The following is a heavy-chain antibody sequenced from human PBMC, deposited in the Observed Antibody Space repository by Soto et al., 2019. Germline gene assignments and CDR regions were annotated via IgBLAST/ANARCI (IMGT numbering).Heavy chain of an antibody. Sequence: QVQLVESGGGGVQPGRSLRLSCAASGFTFSSYGMHWVRQAPGKGLEWVAVISYGGSNKYYADSVKGRFTISRDNSKNTLYLQMNSLRAEDTPVYYCAKEEVVVVVAALGYWGQGTLVTVSS. CDR2: ISYGGSNK. CDR3: AKEEVVVVVAALGY. J-gene: IGHJ4*02. D-gene: IGHD2-15*01. V-gene: IGHV3-30*18. CDR1: GFTFSSYG.